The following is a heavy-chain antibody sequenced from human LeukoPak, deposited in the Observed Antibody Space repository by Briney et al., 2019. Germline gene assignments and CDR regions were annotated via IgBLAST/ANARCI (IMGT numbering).Heavy chain of an antibody. Sequence: PGGSLRLSCAASGFTFSSYAMSWVRQAPGKGLEWVSAISGSGGSTYYADSVKGRFTISRDNSKNTLYLQMNSLRAEDTAVYYCAKDSPIGTYYHYYGMDVWGQGTTVTVSS. CDR2: ISGSGGST. CDR3: AKDSPIGTYYHYYGMDV. J-gene: IGHJ6*02. D-gene: IGHD1-26*01. V-gene: IGHV3-23*01. CDR1: GFTFSSYA.